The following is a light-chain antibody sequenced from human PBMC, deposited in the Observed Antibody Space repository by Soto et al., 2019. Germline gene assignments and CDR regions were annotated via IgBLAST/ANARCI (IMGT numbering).Light chain of an antibody. CDR3: LQDYNFPWA. J-gene: IGKJ1*01. CDR2: GAS. CDR1: QGIRSD. V-gene: IGKV1-6*01. Sequence: IQMTQSPSSLSASVGDRVTISCRASQGIRSDLAWYQQKPGKVPKLLIYGASKLESGVPSRFGGSGFDTDFTLTISSLQPEDFATYYCLQDYNFPWAFGQGTKVEIK.